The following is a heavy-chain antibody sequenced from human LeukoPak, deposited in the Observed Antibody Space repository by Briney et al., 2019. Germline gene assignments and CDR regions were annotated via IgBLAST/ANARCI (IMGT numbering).Heavy chain of an antibody. J-gene: IGHJ6*02. CDR3: ARDYRGMDV. CDR2: IWYDGSNK. D-gene: IGHD3-16*02. V-gene: IGHV3-33*01. Sequence: GSFELPWVASGFTLRRYGIHWVPQAQGKGLEWVAVIWYDGSNKYYADSVKGRFTISRDNSKNTLYLQMNSLRAEDTAVYYCARDYRGMDVWGQGTTVTVSS. CDR1: GFTLRRYG.